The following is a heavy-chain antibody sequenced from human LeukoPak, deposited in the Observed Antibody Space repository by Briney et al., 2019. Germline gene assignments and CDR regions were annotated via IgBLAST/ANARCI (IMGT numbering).Heavy chain of an antibody. CDR3: AKDMTLGSYRLVDGFDI. V-gene: IGHV3-7*03. D-gene: IGHD1-26*01. J-gene: IGHJ3*02. CDR2: IKPDGSEK. Sequence: GGSLRLSCAASGVTFSTHWMSWVRQAPGKGLQWVANIKPDGSEKFYVHSVKGRFTISRDNAKNSLYLQMNSLRVDDTALYYCAKDMTLGSYRLVDGFDIWGQGTMVTVSS. CDR1: GVTFSTHW.